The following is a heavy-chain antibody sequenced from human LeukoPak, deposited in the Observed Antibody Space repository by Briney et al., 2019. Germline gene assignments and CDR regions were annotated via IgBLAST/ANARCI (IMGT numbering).Heavy chain of an antibody. CDR2: ISGSGGST. CDR1: GFTFSSYA. J-gene: IGHJ5*02. Sequence: GGSLRLSCAASGFTFSSYAMSWVRQAPGKGLEWVSAISGSGGSTYYADSVKGRFTISRDNSKNTLYLQMNSLRAEDTAVYYCAKMCGMVVVPAAIRCNWFDPWGQGTLVTVSS. CDR3: AKMCGMVVVPAAIRCNWFDP. V-gene: IGHV3-23*01. D-gene: IGHD2-2*01.